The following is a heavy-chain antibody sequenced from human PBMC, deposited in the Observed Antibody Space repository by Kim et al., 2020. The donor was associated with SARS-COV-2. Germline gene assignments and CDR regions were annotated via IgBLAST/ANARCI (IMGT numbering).Heavy chain of an antibody. Sequence: SETLSLTCTVSGGSISSYYWSWIRQPPGKGLEWIGYIYYSGSTNYNPSLKSRITISVDTSKNQFSLKLTSVTAADTAVYYCARAINYYESYMAHWGQGTLVTVSS. V-gene: IGHV4-59*01. CDR3: ARAINYYESYMAH. D-gene: IGHD3-22*01. CDR2: IYYSGST. CDR1: GGSISSYY. J-gene: IGHJ4*02.